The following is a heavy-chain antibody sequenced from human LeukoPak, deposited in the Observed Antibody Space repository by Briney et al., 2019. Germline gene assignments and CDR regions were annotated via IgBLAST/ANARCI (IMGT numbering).Heavy chain of an antibody. CDR1: GYTFTSYA. V-gene: IGHV1-3*01. CDR3: ARGSFYITIFGVAPNQDRHFDY. CDR2: INAGNGNT. Sequence: ASVKVSCKASGYTFTSYAMHWVRQAPGQRLEWMGWINAGNGNTKYSQKFQGRVTITRDTSASTAYMELSSLRSEDTAVYYCARGSFYITIFGVAPNQDRHFDYWGQGTLVTVSS. D-gene: IGHD3-3*01. J-gene: IGHJ4*02.